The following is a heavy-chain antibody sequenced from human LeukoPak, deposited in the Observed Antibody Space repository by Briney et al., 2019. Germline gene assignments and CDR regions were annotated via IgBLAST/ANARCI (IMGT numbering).Heavy chain of an antibody. CDR1: GFSFSGYS. V-gene: IGHV3-48*04. Sequence: GGSLRLSCAASGFSFSGYSMSWVRQAPGKGLEWVSYISNSGSTIYYADSVKGRFTISRDNAKNSLYLQMNSLRVDDTAVYYCARDSLGATKFNYWGQGTLVTVSS. CDR3: ARDSLGATKFNY. CDR2: ISNSGSTI. D-gene: IGHD1-26*01. J-gene: IGHJ4*02.